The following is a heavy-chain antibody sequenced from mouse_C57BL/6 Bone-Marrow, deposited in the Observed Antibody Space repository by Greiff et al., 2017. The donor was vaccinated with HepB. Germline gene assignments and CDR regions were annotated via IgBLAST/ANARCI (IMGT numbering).Heavy chain of an antibody. CDR2: IYPGNSDT. D-gene: IGHD1-1*01. CDR1: GYTFTSYW. J-gene: IGHJ2*01. V-gene: IGHV1-5*01. Sequence: EVQLQQSGTVLARPGASVKMSCKTSGYTFTSYWMHWVKQRPGQGLEWIGAIYPGNSDTSYNQKFKGKAKLTAVTSASTAYMELSSLTTEDSAVYYCTLMAIYYGSSYVGYWGQGTTLTVSS. CDR3: TLMAIYYGSSYVGY.